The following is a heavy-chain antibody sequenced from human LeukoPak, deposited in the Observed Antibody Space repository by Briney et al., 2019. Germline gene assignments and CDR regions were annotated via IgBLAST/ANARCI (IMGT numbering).Heavy chain of an antibody. Sequence: ASMKVSCKASGYSFTGYYIHWVRQAPGQGLEWMGLINPSGGTTNCAQKFQGRVTMTRDMSTTTVYMHLSSLRSEDTAVYYCAREAVTIFGLVRTQTPKGPHRFDPWGQGTLVTVSS. CDR1: GYSFTGYY. V-gene: IGHV1-46*01. D-gene: IGHD3-3*01. CDR2: INPSGGTT. J-gene: IGHJ5*02. CDR3: AREAVTIFGLVRTQTPKGPHRFDP.